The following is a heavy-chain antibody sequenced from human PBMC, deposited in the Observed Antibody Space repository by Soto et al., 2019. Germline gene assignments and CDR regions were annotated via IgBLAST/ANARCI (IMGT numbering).Heavy chain of an antibody. CDR2: IYHTGST. D-gene: IGHD3-10*01. CDR3: ARTYYYGSGSLYYFDY. J-gene: IGHJ4*02. Sequence: ASETLSLTCAVSGGSVSSGDFSWSWVRQPPGKGLEWIAYIYHTGSTYYNPSLKSRVTMSLDRSKNQFSLSLSSVTASDTAVYYCARTYYYGSGSLYYFDYWGQGTLVTVSS. CDR1: GGSVSSGDFS. V-gene: IGHV4-30-2*01.